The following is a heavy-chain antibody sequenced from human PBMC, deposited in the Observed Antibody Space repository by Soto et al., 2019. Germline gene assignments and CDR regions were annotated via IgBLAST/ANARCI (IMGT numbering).Heavy chain of an antibody. CDR1: GFTFDDYA. D-gene: IGHD4-4*01. J-gene: IGHJ4*02. CDR2: ISWNSGSI. V-gene: IGHV3-9*01. CDR3: AKDVTSQHFGRLDY. Sequence: GGSLRLSCAASGFTFDDYAMHWVRQAPGKGLEWVSGISWNSGSIGYADSVKGRFTISRDNAKNSLYLQMNSLRAEDTALYYCAKDVTSQHFGRLDYWGQGTLVTVSS.